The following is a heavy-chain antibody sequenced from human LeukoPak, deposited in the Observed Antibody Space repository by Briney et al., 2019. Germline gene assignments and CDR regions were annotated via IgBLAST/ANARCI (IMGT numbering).Heavy chain of an antibody. CDR3: AKAPAVSYSSGWYVWSAGPFDP. CDR2: MNPNSGNT. J-gene: IGHJ5*02. Sequence: ASVKVCCKTSGSPFRNYDINWVPQATGQGLEWRGWMNPNSGNTGYAQKFQGRVTMTRNTSISRAYMELSSLRSEDTAVYYCAKAPAVSYSSGWYVWSAGPFDPWGQGTLVTVSS. V-gene: IGHV1-8*01. CDR1: GSPFRNYD. D-gene: IGHD6-19*01.